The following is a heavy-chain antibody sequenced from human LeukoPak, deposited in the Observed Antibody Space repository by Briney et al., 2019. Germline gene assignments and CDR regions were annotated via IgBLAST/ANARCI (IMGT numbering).Heavy chain of an antibody. CDR2: ISSSGSTI. V-gene: IGHV3-48*03. CDR1: GFTFSSYE. D-gene: IGHD3-10*01. CDR3: ARDFGRLPRY. Sequence: GGSLRLSCAASGFTFSSYEMNWVRQAPGKGVEWVSYISSSGSTIHYVDSVKGRFTISTDNAKNSLYLQMNSLRAEDTAVYYCARDFGRLPRYWGQATLVTVSA. J-gene: IGHJ4*02.